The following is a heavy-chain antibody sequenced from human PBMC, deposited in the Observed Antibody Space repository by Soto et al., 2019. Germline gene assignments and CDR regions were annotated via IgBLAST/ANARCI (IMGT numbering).Heavy chain of an antibody. CDR1: GGSISSSSYY. V-gene: IGHV4-39*01. J-gene: IGHJ3*02. D-gene: IGHD6-13*01. Sequence: SETLSLTCTVSGGSISSSSYYWGWIRQPPGKGLEWIGSIYYSGSTYYNPSLKSRVTISVDTSKNQFSLKLSSVTAADTAVYYCARRITDSSRWYFLFGAFDIWGQGTMVTVSS. CDR2: IYYSGST. CDR3: ARRITDSSRWYFLFGAFDI.